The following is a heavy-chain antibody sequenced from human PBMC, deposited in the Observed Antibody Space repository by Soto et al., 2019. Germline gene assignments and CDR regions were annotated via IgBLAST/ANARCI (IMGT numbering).Heavy chain of an antibody. J-gene: IGHJ6*02. V-gene: IGHV3-23*01. CDR2: ISGSGGSK. D-gene: IGHD3-3*01. CDR3: AKPPYYDFCSGYHLPFYYYYGVDV. Sequence: GGSLRLSCAASGFTFSGFAMNWVRQAPGKGLEWVAGISGSGGSKYYADSVKGRLTISRDNSKNTLYLQMNSIRAEDTAVYYCAKPPYYDFCSGYHLPFYYYYGVDVWGQGTTVTVSS. CDR1: GFTFSGFA.